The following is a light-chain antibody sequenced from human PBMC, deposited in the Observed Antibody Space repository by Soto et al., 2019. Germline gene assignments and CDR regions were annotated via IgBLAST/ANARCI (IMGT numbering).Light chain of an antibody. Sequence: DIQMTQSPSSLSASVGDRVTITCRPSQSIDNFLNWYQQKPGKAPNLLIYDASTLHSGVPSRFSGSGSGTEFTLTISSLQPDDFATYYCQHYNSYSEAFGQGTKVDIK. J-gene: IGKJ1*01. CDR1: QSIDNF. V-gene: IGKV1-5*01. CDR2: DAS. CDR3: QHYNSYSEA.